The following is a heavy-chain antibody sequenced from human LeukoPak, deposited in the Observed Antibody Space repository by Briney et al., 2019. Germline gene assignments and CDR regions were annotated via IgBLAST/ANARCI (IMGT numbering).Heavy chain of an antibody. Sequence: GGSLRLSCAAPGFTFSSYAMHWVRQAPGKGLEWVAVISYDGSNKYYADSVKGRFTISRDNSKNTLYLQMNSLRAEDTAVYYCARGLAPEDWFDPWSQGTLVTVSS. CDR1: GFTFSSYA. V-gene: IGHV3-30-3*01. CDR3: ARGLAPEDWFDP. J-gene: IGHJ5*02. CDR2: ISYDGSNK.